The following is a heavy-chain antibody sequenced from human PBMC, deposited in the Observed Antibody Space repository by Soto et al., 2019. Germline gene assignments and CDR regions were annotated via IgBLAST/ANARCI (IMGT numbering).Heavy chain of an antibody. D-gene: IGHD3-16*01. CDR1: GYKFIDYW. CDR2: IYPGDFDI. V-gene: IGHV5-51*01. CDR3: ARAFGGEYYDRRSWYSAY. Sequence: LGESLKISCKGSGYKFIDYWIGWVRQVPGKGLEWMGSIYPGDFDIKYGPSFHGQVTISADKSITTVYLHWSGLKASDTGIYYRARAFGGEYYDRRSWYSAYWGQGTQVTVSS. J-gene: IGHJ4*02.